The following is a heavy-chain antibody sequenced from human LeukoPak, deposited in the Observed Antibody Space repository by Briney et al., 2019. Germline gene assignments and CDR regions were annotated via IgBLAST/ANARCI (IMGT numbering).Heavy chain of an antibody. J-gene: IGHJ4*02. Sequence: SGGSLRLSCAASGFTFSSHWMSWVRQAPGTGLQWVANINQDGSEKYYVDSVKGRFTVSRDNAKNSLYLQMNSLRAEDTAVYYCARDHVVDGLVFDYWGQGALVTVSS. D-gene: IGHD2-15*01. V-gene: IGHV3-7*01. CDR1: GFTFSSHW. CDR3: ARDHVVDGLVFDY. CDR2: INQDGSEK.